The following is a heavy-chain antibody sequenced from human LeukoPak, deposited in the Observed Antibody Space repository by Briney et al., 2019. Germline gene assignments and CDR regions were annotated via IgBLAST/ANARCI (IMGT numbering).Heavy chain of an antibody. CDR3: ARDLHYYDSSGYYYGGDY. CDR1: GFTFSSYA. D-gene: IGHD3-22*01. CDR2: ISYDGSNK. V-gene: IGHV3-30-3*01. Sequence: GRSLRLSCAASGFTFSSYAMHWVRQAPGKGLEWVAVISYDGSNKYYADSVKGRFTISRDNSRNTLYLQINSLRAEDTAVYYCARDLHYYDSSGYYYGGDYWGQGTLVTVSS. J-gene: IGHJ4*02.